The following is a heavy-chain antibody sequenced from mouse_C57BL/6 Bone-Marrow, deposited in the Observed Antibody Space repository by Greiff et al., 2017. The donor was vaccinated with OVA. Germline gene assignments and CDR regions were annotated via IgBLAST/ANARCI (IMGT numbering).Heavy chain of an antibody. J-gene: IGHJ4*01. CDR1: GYTFTSYG. CDR2: IYPRSGNT. Sequence: ESGAELARPGASVKLSCKASGYTFTSYGISWVKQRTGQGLEWIGEIYPRSGNTYYNEKFKGKATLTADKSSSTAYMALRSLTSEDSAVYFCAKADYGSSYDAMDYWGQGTSVTVSS. D-gene: IGHD1-1*01. CDR3: AKADYGSSYDAMDY. V-gene: IGHV1-81*01.